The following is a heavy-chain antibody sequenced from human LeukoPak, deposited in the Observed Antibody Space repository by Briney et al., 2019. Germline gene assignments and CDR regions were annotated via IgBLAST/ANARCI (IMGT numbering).Heavy chain of an antibody. Sequence: PETLSLTCTVSGGSISSYYWSWIRQPPGRGLEWIGYIYSSGSTNYNPSLKSRVTISVDTSKNQFSLKLSSVTAADTAVYYCARGTYYDSSGYEGWYFDLWGRGTLVTVSS. J-gene: IGHJ2*01. D-gene: IGHD3-22*01. CDR2: IYSSGST. CDR3: ARGTYYDSSGYEGWYFDL. CDR1: GGSISSYY. V-gene: IGHV4-59*01.